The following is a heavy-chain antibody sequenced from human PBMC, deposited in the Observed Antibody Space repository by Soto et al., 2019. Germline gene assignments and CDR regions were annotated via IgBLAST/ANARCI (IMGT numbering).Heavy chain of an antibody. V-gene: IGHV3-30-3*01. D-gene: IGHD6-13*01. CDR3: ARERYAAAGHYYYYYGMDV. Sequence: QVQLVESGGGVVQPGRSLRLSCAASGFTFSSYAMHWVRQAPGKGLEWVAVISYDGSNKYYADSVKGRFTISRDNSKNTLYLQMNSLRAEDTAVYYCARERYAAAGHYYYYYGMDVWGQGTTVTVSS. J-gene: IGHJ6*02. CDR1: GFTFSSYA. CDR2: ISYDGSNK.